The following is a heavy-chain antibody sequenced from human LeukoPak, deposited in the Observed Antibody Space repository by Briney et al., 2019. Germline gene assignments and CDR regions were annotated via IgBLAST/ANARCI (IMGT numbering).Heavy chain of an antibody. V-gene: IGHV4-39*07. Sequence: SETLSLTCTVSAGSISSSSHYWDWIRQPPGKGLEWIGSIYYRGSTNYNPSLKSRVTISVDTSKNQFSLKLSSVTAADTAVYYCARLYCSSTSCYAFGMDVWGQGTTVTVSS. J-gene: IGHJ6*02. CDR1: AGSISSSSHY. D-gene: IGHD2-2*01. CDR3: ARLYCSSTSCYAFGMDV. CDR2: IYYRGST.